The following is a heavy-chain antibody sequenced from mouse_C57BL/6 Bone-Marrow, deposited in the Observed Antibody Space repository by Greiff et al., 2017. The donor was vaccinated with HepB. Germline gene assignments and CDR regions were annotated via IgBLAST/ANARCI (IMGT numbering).Heavy chain of an antibody. J-gene: IGHJ4*01. CDR2: INPGSGGT. D-gene: IGHD2-2*01. Sequence: QVHVKQSGAELVRPGTSVKVSCKASGYAFTNYLIEWVKQRPGQGLEWIGVINPGSGGTNYNEKFKGKATLTADKSSSTAYMQLSSLTSEDSAFYFCARLGYHYYAMDYWGQGTSVTVSS. CDR3: ARLGYHYYAMDY. CDR1: GYAFTNYL. V-gene: IGHV1-54*01.